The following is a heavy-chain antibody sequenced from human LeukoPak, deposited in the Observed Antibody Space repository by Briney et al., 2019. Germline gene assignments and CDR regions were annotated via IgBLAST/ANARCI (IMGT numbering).Heavy chain of an antibody. Sequence: GGSLRLSCAASGFTFSSYEMKWVRQAPGKGREWGSYISSSGSTIYYADSVKGRFTISREKDKNSLYLQMNSLRAEDTAVYYCARESIVGATWGTDYWGQGTLVTVSS. V-gene: IGHV3-48*03. CDR2: ISSSGSTI. CDR1: GFTFSSYE. D-gene: IGHD1-26*01. J-gene: IGHJ4*02. CDR3: ARESIVGATWGTDY.